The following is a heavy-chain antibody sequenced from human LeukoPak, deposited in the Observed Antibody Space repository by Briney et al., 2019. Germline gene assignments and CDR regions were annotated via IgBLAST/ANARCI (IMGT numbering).Heavy chain of an antibody. CDR1: GFTFDDYA. J-gene: IGHJ4*02. Sequence: GGSLRLSCAASGFTFDDYAMQWVRQAPGKGLEGVSSISWNSGRIAYADSVEGRFTISRDSAKNSLLLQMDSLRPDDTALYFCAKGRACSYVASFDYWGQGTPVTVSS. CDR3: AKGRACSYVASFDY. D-gene: IGHD3-16*01. V-gene: IGHV3-9*01. CDR2: ISWNSGRI.